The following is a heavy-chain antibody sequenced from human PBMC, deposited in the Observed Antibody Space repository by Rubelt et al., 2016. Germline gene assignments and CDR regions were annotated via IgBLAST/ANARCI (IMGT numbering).Heavy chain of an antibody. CDR2: IYYCGST. CDR1: GGSISSSSYY. Sequence: QLQLQESGPRLVKPSETLSLTCTVSGGSISSSSYYWGWIRPPPGKGLEWIGRIYYCGSTYYNPSLKSRVTISVDTSKNQCSLKLSAVTAADTAVYYWARRGAIFGVVIYFDYWGQGTLVTVSS. CDR3: ARRGAIFGVVIYFDY. J-gene: IGHJ4*02. D-gene: IGHD3-3*01. V-gene: IGHV4-39*01.